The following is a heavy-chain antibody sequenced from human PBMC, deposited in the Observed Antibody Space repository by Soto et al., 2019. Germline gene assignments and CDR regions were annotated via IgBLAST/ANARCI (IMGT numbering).Heavy chain of an antibody. CDR1: GGTFSSYA. CDR2: IIPIFGTA. CDR3: ARGGDIVVVPGYNWFDP. D-gene: IGHD2-2*01. Sequence: QVQLVQSGAAVKKPGSSVKVSCKASGGTFSSYAIRWVRQAPGQGLECMGGIIPIFGTANYAQKCQGRVTITADESTSTAYMELSILRSEDTAVDYCARGGDIVVVPGYNWFDPWGQGTRVTVSS. J-gene: IGHJ5*02. V-gene: IGHV1-69*01.